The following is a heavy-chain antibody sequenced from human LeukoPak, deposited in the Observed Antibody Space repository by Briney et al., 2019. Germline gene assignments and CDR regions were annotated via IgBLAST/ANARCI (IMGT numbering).Heavy chain of an antibody. CDR3: ARGGVTIFGVVTTIDY. Sequence: ATVKVSCKASGYTFTSYGISWVRQAPGQGLEWMGWISAYNGNTNYAQKLQGRVTMTTDTSTSTAYMELRSLRSDDTAVYYCARGGVTIFGVVTTIDYWGQGTLVTVSS. D-gene: IGHD3-3*01. CDR2: ISAYNGNT. J-gene: IGHJ4*02. V-gene: IGHV1-18*01. CDR1: GYTFTSYG.